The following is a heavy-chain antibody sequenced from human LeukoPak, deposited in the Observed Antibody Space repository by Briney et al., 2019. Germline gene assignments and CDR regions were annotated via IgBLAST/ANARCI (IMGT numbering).Heavy chain of an antibody. CDR3: ARGGSGSPYDAFDI. CDR2: IYYSGST. J-gene: IGHJ3*02. CDR1: GGSISSYY. V-gene: IGHV4-59*01. Sequence: SETLSLTCTVSGGSISSYYWSRIRQPPGKGLEWIGYIYYSGSTNYNPSLKSRVTISVDTSKNQFSLKLSSVTAADTAVYYCARGGSGSPYDAFDIWGQGTMVTVSS. D-gene: IGHD1-26*01.